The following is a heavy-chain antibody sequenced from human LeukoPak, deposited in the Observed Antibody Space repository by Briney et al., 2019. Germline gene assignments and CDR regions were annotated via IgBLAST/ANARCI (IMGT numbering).Heavy chain of an antibody. CDR1: GGSISSRSYY. CDR2: IYYSGST. D-gene: IGHD1-26*01. CDR3: AREERRAVNWFDP. Sequence: SETLSLTCTVSGGSISSRSYYWGWIRQPPGKGLEWIGSIYYSGSTYYNPSLKSRVTISVDTSKNQFSLKLSSVTAADTAVYYCAREERRAVNWFDPWGQGTLVTVSS. V-gene: IGHV4-39*07. J-gene: IGHJ5*02.